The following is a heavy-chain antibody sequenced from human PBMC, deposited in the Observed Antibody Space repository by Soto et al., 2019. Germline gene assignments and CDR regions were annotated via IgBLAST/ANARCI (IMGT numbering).Heavy chain of an antibody. V-gene: IGHV5-51*01. CDR3: ARLVGAYDSYFDH. D-gene: IGHD5-12*01. J-gene: IGHJ4*02. CDR1: GYDFARTW. Sequence: PGESLKISCKASGYDFARTWIGWVRQLPGKGLDWLRIIYPGDSETRYSPSFRGQVTFSVDMSISTAYLQWSSLKTSDIAIYYCARLVGAYDSYFDHWGQGTRVTVSS. CDR2: IYPGDSET.